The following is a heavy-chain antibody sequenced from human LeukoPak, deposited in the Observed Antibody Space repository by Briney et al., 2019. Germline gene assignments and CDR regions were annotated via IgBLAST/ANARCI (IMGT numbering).Heavy chain of an antibody. D-gene: IGHD2-15*01. CDR2: INPNSGGT. CDR3: ARDSPLGYCSGGNCHSDY. V-gene: IGHV1-2*02. J-gene: IGHJ4*02. CDR1: GYTFTGYY. Sequence: ASVKVPCKASGYTFTGYYMHWVRQAPGQGLEWMGWINPNSGGTNYAQKFQGRVTLTRDTSISTAYMDLTRLRSDDSAVYYCARDSPLGYCSGGNCHSDYWGQGTLVTVSS.